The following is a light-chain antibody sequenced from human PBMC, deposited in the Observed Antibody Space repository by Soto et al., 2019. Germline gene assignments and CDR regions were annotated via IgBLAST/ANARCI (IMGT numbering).Light chain of an antibody. CDR2: GAS. CDR3: QQYYSYWT. J-gene: IGKJ1*01. CDR1: QSVTRS. Sequence: DIQMTQSPSSLSASVGDGVTIACRASQSVTRSLAWYQQKPGKAPKLLIYGASSLQGGVPSRFSGSGSGTEFTLTISSLQPDDFATYYCQQYYSYWTFGQGTKVDIK. V-gene: IGKV1-5*01.